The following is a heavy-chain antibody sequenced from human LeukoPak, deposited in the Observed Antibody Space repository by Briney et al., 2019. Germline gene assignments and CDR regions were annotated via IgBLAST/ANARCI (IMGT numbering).Heavy chain of an antibody. CDR1: GYSISSGC. Sequence: ETLSLTCTVSGYSISSGCYWGWIRQPPGKGLEWVANIKQDGSEKYYVDSVKGRFTISRDNAKNSLYLQMNSLRAEDTAVYYCAREGSSDYYYYMDVWGKGTTVTVSS. J-gene: IGHJ6*03. D-gene: IGHD6-6*01. CDR3: AREGSSDYYYYMDV. V-gene: IGHV3-7*01. CDR2: IKQDGSEK.